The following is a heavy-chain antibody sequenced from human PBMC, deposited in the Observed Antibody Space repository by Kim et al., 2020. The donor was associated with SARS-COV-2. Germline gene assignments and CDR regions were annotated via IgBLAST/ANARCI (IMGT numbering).Heavy chain of an antibody. CDR1: GFTFSSYA. J-gene: IGHJ6*02. Sequence: GGSLRLSCAASGFTFSSYAMNWVRQAPGKGLEWVAAISYDGSNTYYADSVKGRFTISRDNSKNTLYLQMNSLRAEDTAVYYCLRRMGPAVSYCYGLDVWGQGTTVTVSS. CDR2: ISYDGSNT. D-gene: IGHD2-8*01. V-gene: IGHV3-30-3*01. CDR3: LRRMGPAVSYCYGLDV.